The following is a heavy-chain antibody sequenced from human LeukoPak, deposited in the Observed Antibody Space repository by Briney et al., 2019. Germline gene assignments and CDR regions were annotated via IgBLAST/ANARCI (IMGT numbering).Heavy chain of an antibody. Sequence: GGSLRLSCAASGFTFSSYSMNWVRQAPGKGLEWVSSISSGGFFIYYADSVKGRFTISRDNAKNSLYLQMNSLRGEDTAVYYCARDGGVDRLGVAVTDGFDPWGQGTLVSVSS. CDR3: ARDGGVDRLGVAVTDGFDP. D-gene: IGHD6-19*01. CDR1: GFTFSSYS. J-gene: IGHJ5*02. CDR2: ISSGGFFI. V-gene: IGHV3-21*06.